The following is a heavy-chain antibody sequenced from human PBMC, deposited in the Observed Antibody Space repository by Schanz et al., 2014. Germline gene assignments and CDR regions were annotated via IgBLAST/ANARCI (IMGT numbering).Heavy chain of an antibody. J-gene: IGHJ4*02. CDR1: SGSFSGYY. CDR3: ARGPDSTSADVTRGRRRYYFDY. Sequence: QVQLQQWGAGLLKPSETLSLSCAVYSGSFSGYYWSWIRQPPGKGLEWIGEINHSGSTNYNPSLKSRATISVDTSKNQFSLKLGSVTAADTAVYYCARGPDSTSADVTRGRRRYYFDYWGQGTLVTVSS. D-gene: IGHD6-13*01. CDR2: INHSGST. V-gene: IGHV4-34*01.